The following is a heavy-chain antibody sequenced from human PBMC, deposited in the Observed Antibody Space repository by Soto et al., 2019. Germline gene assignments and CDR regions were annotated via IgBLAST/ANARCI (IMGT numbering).Heavy chain of an antibody. CDR1: GYNFTSYW. CDR3: ARRGSYGRFDY. CDR2: MYPGDSDT. Sequence: GESLKISCKGSGYNFTSYWIGWVRQMPGKGLEWMGVMYPGDSDTRYSPSFQGQVTISADKSISTAYLQWSSLKASDTAMYYCARRGSYGRFDYWDQGTLVTVSS. V-gene: IGHV5-51*01. J-gene: IGHJ4*02. D-gene: IGHD5-18*01.